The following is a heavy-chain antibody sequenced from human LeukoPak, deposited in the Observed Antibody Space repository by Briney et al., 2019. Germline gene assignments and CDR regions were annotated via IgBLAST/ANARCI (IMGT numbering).Heavy chain of an antibody. J-gene: IGHJ4*02. Sequence: GGSLRLSCVASGFSFSLYRMKWVRQAPGEGLEWVSYISDTSAMYYADSVRGRFTISRDNAKNSLFLQMNSLRVEDTGVYYCARDGGYSGYDADCWGQGTLVTVSS. CDR2: ISDTSAM. CDR3: ARDGGYSGYDADC. V-gene: IGHV3-48*01. D-gene: IGHD5-12*01. CDR1: GFSFSLYR.